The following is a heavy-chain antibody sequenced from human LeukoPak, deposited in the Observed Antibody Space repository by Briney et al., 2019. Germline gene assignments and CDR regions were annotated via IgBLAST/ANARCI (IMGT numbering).Heavy chain of an antibody. CDR1: VYTFTSYG. J-gene: IGHJ6*03. D-gene: IGHD6-19*01. Sequence: ASVKVSCTASVYTFTSYGISWGRQAPGQGLEWMGWISAYNGNTNYAQKLQGRVTMTTDTSTSTAYMELRSLRSDDTAVYYCARDDGSGRVDSSGWHAPSGYYYMDVWGKGTTVTVSS. CDR3: ARDDGSGRVDSSGWHAPSGYYYMDV. V-gene: IGHV1-18*01. CDR2: ISAYNGNT.